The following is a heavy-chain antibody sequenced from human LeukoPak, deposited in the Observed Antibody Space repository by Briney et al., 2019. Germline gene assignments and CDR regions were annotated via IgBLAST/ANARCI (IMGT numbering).Heavy chain of an antibody. CDR3: AKDSDGSSYYYFDY. V-gene: IGHV3-9*01. CDR1: GFAFDDYA. Sequence: GGSLRLSCAASGFAFDDYAMHWVRQAPGKGLEWVSGISWNSGSIGYADSVKGRFTISRDNAKNSLYLQMNSLRAEDTALYYCAKDSDGSSYYYFDYWGQGTLVTVSS. D-gene: IGHD1-26*01. J-gene: IGHJ4*02. CDR2: ISWNSGSI.